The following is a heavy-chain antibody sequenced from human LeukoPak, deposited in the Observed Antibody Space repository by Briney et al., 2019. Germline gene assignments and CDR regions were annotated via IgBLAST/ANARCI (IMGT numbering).Heavy chain of an antibody. Sequence: PSETLSLTCTVSGGSISSSSYYWGWIRQPPGKGLEWIGNIYYSGSTYYNPSLKSRVTISVDTSKNQFSLKLCSVTAADTAVYYCARHGIGSRDAFDIWGQGTMVTVSS. J-gene: IGHJ3*02. CDR3: ARHGIGSRDAFDI. D-gene: IGHD1-26*01. CDR2: IYYSGST. V-gene: IGHV4-39*01. CDR1: GGSISSSSYY.